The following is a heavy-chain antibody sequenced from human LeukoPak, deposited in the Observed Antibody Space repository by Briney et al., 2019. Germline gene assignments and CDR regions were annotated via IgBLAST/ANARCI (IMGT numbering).Heavy chain of an antibody. CDR1: GFTFSNAW. D-gene: IGHD3-22*01. Sequence: GGSLRLSCAASGFTFSNAWMSWVRQAPGKGLEWVGRIKSKTDGGTTDYAAPVKGRFTISRDDSKNTLYLQMNSLKTEDTAVYYCTTDYYDSSGYYLPDYWGQGTLVTVSS. CDR3: TTDYYDSSGYYLPDY. J-gene: IGHJ4*02. V-gene: IGHV3-15*01. CDR2: IKSKTDGGTT.